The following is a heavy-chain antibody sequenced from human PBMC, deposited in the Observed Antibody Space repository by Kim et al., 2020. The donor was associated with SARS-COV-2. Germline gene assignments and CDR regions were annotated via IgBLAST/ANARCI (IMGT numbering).Heavy chain of an antibody. CDR2: IDPDDSQT. D-gene: IGHD3-16*01. J-gene: IGHJ4*02. Sequence: GESLKISCKGSEDIFAKYWISWVRQLPGKGLDWVGRIDPDDSQTTFSPAFEGNVTLSVDKSTNSVYLQWSRLRASDTGIYYCGTLTGGYDYVWGSYATIAWGQGTLVTVAS. V-gene: IGHV5-10-1*01. CDR1: EDIFAKYW. CDR3: GTLTGGYDYVWGSYATIA.